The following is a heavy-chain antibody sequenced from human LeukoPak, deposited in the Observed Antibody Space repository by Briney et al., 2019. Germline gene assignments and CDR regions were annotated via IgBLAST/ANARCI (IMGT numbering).Heavy chain of an antibody. CDR2: ISGSSSYI. V-gene: IGHV3-21*01. D-gene: IGHD3-10*01. Sequence: GGSLRLSCAASGFTFSSYSMNWVRQAPGKGLEWVSFISGSSSYIYYADSVKGRFTISRDNAKNSLYLQVNSLRADDTAVYYCARGEYGSGSYHIDYWGQGTLVTVSS. CDR3: ARGEYGSGSYHIDY. J-gene: IGHJ4*02. CDR1: GFTFSSYS.